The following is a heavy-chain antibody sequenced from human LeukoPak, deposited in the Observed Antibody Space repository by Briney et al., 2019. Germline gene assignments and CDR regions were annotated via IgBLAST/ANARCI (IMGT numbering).Heavy chain of an antibody. CDR1: GFTFSSYW. Sequence: GSLRLSCAASGFTFSSYWMSWVRQAPGKGLEWIGSLYHSGNTYYNPSLKSRVTISVDTSKNQFSLKLRSVTAADTAVYYCARSRGRLAQLDYWGQGTLVTVSS. CDR3: ARSRGRLAQLDY. J-gene: IGHJ4*02. D-gene: IGHD1-1*01. V-gene: IGHV4-38-2*01. CDR2: LYHSGNT.